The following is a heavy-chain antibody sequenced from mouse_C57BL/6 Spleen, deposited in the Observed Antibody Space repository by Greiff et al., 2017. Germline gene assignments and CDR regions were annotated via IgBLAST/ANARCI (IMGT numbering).Heavy chain of an antibody. V-gene: IGHV1-82*01. Sequence: QVQLQQSGPELVKPGASVKISCKASGYAFSSSWMNWVKQRPGTGLEWIGRIYPGDGDTNYNGKFKGKATLTADKSSSTAYMQLSSLTSEDSAVYFCARGGYGSSYGWYFDVWGTGTTVTVSS. J-gene: IGHJ1*03. D-gene: IGHD1-1*01. CDR1: GYAFSSSW. CDR2: IYPGDGDT. CDR3: ARGGYGSSYGWYFDV.